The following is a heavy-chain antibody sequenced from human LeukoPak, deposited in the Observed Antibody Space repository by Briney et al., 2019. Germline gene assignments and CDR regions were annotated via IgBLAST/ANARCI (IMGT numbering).Heavy chain of an antibody. CDR1: GYTFTNYD. CDR3: ARGVKGSSWYYDWFDP. J-gene: IGHJ5*02. Sequence: ASVKVSCKASGYTFTNYDINWVRQATGQGLEWMGWMNPNSGNTGYAQKFQGRVTMTRTMSISTAYMELSSLTSKDTAVYYCARGVKGSSWYYDWFDPWGQGTLVTVSS. V-gene: IGHV1-8*01. D-gene: IGHD6-13*01. CDR2: MNPNSGNT.